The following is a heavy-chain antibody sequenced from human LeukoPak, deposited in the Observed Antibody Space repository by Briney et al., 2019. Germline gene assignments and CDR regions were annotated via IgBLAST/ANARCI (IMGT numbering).Heavy chain of an antibody. CDR2: ISAYNGNT. D-gene: IGHD3-3*01. CDR1: GYSFTSYG. V-gene: IGHV1-18*01. CDR3: AAGYIGYYPLDY. Sequence: GESLKISCKGSGYSFTSYGISWVRQAPGQGLEWMGWISAYNGNTNYAQKLLGRVTMTTDTSTSTAYMELRSLRSDNTAVYYCAAGYIGYYPLDYWGQGTLVTVSS. J-gene: IGHJ4*02.